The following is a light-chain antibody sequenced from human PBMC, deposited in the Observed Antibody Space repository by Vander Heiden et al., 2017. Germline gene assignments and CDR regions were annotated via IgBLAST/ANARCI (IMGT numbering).Light chain of an antibody. Sequence: DIQMTQSPSTLSASVGDRVTITCRASQSISSRLAWYQQKPGKAPKLLIYKASSLESGVPSRFSGSGSGTEFTLTISSLQPDDFATYYCQQYNSDSLTFGGGTKVXIK. CDR3: QQYNSDSLT. J-gene: IGKJ4*01. V-gene: IGKV1-5*03. CDR1: QSISSR. CDR2: KAS.